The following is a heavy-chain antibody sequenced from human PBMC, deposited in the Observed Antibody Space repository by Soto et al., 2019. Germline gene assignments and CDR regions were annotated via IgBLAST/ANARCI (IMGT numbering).Heavy chain of an antibody. CDR2: IYYSGST. CDR3: ARYRYYDSSGSPTPYFDY. J-gene: IGHJ4*02. Sequence: SETLSLTCTVSGGSISSGGYYWSWIRQHPGKGLEWIGYIYYSGSTYYNPSLKSRVTISVDTSKNQFSLKLSSVTAADTAVYYCARYRYYDSSGSPTPYFDYWGQGTLVTVSS. V-gene: IGHV4-31*03. CDR1: GGSISSGGYY. D-gene: IGHD3-22*01.